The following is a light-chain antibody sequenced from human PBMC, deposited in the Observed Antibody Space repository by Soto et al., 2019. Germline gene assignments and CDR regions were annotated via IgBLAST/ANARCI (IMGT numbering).Light chain of an antibody. Sequence: EIVMTQSPATLSVSPGERATLSCRASQSVSSNLAWYQQKPGQAPRLLIHGASTMATGIPARFSGSRSGTEFTLTISSLQSEDFAGYYCQQYKSWPYTFGQGTKLELK. CDR2: GAS. CDR1: QSVSSN. V-gene: IGKV3-15*01. CDR3: QQYKSWPYT. J-gene: IGKJ2*01.